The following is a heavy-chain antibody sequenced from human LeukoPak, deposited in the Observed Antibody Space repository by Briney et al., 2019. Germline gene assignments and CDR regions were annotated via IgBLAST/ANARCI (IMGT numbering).Heavy chain of an antibody. CDR1: GNSITSTYY. D-gene: IGHD3-22*01. V-gene: IGHV4-38-2*01. CDR2: IYHSGST. J-gene: IGHJ4*02. Sequence: SETLSLTYAVTGNSITSTYYWGWIRQPPGKGLEWIGSIYHSGSTYYNPSLKSRVTISVDTSKNRFSLKLRSVTAADTAMYYCAGQHDGNGYYFYWGQGTLVTVSS. CDR3: AGQHDGNGYYFY.